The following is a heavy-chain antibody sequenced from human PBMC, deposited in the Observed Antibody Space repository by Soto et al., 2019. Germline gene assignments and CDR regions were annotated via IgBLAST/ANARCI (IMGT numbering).Heavy chain of an antibody. D-gene: IGHD3-3*01. J-gene: IGHJ4*02. V-gene: IGHV3-21*01. CDR2: ISSSSYI. Sequence: GGSLRLSCAASGFTFSSYSMNWVRQAPGKGLEWVSSISSSSYIYYADSVKGRFTISRDNAKNSLYLQMNSLRAEYTAVYYCARGLRFDRPLNYFDYWGQGTLVTVST. CDR3: ARGLRFDRPLNYFDY. CDR1: GFTFSSYS.